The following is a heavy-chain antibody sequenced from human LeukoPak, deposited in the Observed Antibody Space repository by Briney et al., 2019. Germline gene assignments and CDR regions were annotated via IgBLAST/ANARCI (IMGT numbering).Heavy chain of an antibody. CDR3: TRGAGTSWFDY. CDR2: MNPNSGVT. V-gene: IGHV1-2*02. Sequence: ASVKVSCKPSGYTFSVNYLHWVRQAPGQGLEWVGWMNPNSGVTGYAQNFQGRVTMTRDTSISTAYMELSSLTSDDTAVYYCTRGAGTSWFDYWGQGSLVTVSS. D-gene: IGHD2-2*01. CDR1: GYTFSVNY. J-gene: IGHJ4*02.